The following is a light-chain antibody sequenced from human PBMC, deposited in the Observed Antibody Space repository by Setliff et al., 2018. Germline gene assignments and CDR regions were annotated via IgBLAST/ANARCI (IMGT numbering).Light chain of an antibody. J-gene: IGLJ1*01. V-gene: IGLV2-14*01. CDR3: SSYTSSSRV. Sequence: ALTQPASVSGSPGQSITISCTGTSSDVGGYNYVSWYQQHPGKAPKLMIYEVSNRPSGVSNRFSGSKSGNTASLTISGLQAEDEADYYCSSYTSSSRVFGTGTKVTV. CDR1: SSDVGGYNY. CDR2: EVS.